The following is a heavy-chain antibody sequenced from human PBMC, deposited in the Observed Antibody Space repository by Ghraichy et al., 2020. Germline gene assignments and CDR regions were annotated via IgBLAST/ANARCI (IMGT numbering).Heavy chain of an antibody. J-gene: IGHJ4*02. CDR2: IYYSGST. CDR3: VREGVYDFWSGYYYFDY. D-gene: IGHD3-3*01. Sequence: SETLSLTCTVSGGSISSGGYYWSWIRQHPGKGLEWIGYIYYSGSTYYNPSLKSRVTISVDTSKNQFSLKLSSVTAADTAVYYCVREGVYDFWSGYYYFDYWGQGTLVTVSS. V-gene: IGHV4-31*03. CDR1: GGSISSGGYY.